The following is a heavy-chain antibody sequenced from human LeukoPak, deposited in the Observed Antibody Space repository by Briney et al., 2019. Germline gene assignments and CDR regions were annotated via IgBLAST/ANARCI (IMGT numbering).Heavy chain of an antibody. Sequence: SVTVSCTASGGTFSSYAISWVRQAPGQGLEWMGGIIPIFGTANYAQQFQRRVTITPDESTSTAYMELSSLRSEDTAVYYCARDREGAKDYWGQATPVTVPS. CDR1: GGTFSSYA. CDR2: IIPIFGTA. J-gene: IGHJ4*02. CDR3: ARDREGAKDY. V-gene: IGHV1-69*01. D-gene: IGHD1-26*01.